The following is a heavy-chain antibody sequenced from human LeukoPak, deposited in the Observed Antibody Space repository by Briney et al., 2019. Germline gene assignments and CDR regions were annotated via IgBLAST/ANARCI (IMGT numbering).Heavy chain of an antibody. CDR2: ISWNGGST. CDR1: GFTFDDYG. D-gene: IGHD3-10*01. Sequence: GGSLRLSCEGSGFTFDDYGMSWVRQAPGKGLEWVSGISWNGGSTGYADSVKGRFTISRDNAKNSLYLQMNSLRAEDTAFYQCARDRTMVRGVMGDALDIWGQGTMVTVSS. V-gene: IGHV3-20*01. CDR3: ARDRTMVRGVMGDALDI. J-gene: IGHJ3*02.